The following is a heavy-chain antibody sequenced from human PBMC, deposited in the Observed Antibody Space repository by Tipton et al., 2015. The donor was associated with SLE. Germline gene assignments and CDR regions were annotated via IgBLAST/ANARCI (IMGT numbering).Heavy chain of an antibody. CDR1: GFIFSSYS. CDR2: INSDGTGT. J-gene: IGHJ4*02. CDR3: ARVWVGTTTTLPFDY. V-gene: IGHV3-74*01. D-gene: IGHD1-26*01. Sequence: GSLRLSCIASGFIFSSYSMSWVRQVPGKGRVWVSRINSDGTGTKYVDSVKGRFSISRDNARSTLYLQMNSLTAEDTAVYYCARVWVGTTTTLPFDYWGQGTLVTVSS.